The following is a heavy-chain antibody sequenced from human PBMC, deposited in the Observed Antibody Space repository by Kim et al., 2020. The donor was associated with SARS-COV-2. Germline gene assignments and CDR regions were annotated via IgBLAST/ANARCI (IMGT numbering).Heavy chain of an antibody. Sequence: SETLSLTCTVSGGSISSGDYYWSWIRQPPGKGLEWIGYIYYSGSTYYNPSLKSRVTISVDTSKNQFSLKLSSVTAADTAVYYCARNLGDSSGYSDAFDIWGQGTMVTVSS. CDR3: ARNLGDSSGYSDAFDI. CDR2: IYYSGST. V-gene: IGHV4-30-4*01. D-gene: IGHD3-22*01. J-gene: IGHJ3*02. CDR1: GGSISSGDYY.